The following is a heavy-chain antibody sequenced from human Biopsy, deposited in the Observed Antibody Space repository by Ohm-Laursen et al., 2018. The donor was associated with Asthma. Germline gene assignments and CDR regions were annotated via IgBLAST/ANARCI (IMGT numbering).Heavy chain of an antibody. Sequence: ATVKISCNASGYTVTRYAINWVRQAPGQGLEWMGWMNPNSGNTGYPQNFQGRVTMTRDTSISTAYMELSSLRSEDTAVYYCTRWSLRVRDTPNDYWGQGALVTVSS. D-gene: IGHD3-16*01. CDR3: TRWSLRVRDTPNDY. CDR1: GYTVTRYA. CDR2: MNPNSGNT. J-gene: IGHJ4*02. V-gene: IGHV1-8*01.